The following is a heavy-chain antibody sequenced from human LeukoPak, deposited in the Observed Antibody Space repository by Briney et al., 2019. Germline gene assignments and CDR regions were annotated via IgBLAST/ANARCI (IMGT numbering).Heavy chain of an antibody. CDR1: GFTFSTYS. CDR2: ISSSSSFI. CDR3: ARDTSYYYYYGMDV. Sequence: GGSLRLSCAASGFTFSTYSMYWVRQAPGKGLEWVSSISSSSSFIYYADSIKGRFTISRDNAKNSLYLQMHSLRAEDTAVYYCARDTSYYYYYGMDVWGQGTTVTVSS. J-gene: IGHJ6*02. V-gene: IGHV3-21*01.